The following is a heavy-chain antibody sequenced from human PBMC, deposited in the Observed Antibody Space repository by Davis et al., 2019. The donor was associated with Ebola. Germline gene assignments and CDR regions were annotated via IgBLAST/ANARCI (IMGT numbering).Heavy chain of an antibody. CDR3: SRDVYDILTGYIRWFDP. Sequence: MPSETLSLTCTVSAGSTSSGDYYWSWIRQPPGKGLEWIGYIYYSGSTYYNPSLKSRVTISVDTSKNQFSLKLSSVTAADTAVYYWSRDVYDILTGYIRWFDPWGQGTLVTVSS. D-gene: IGHD3-9*01. J-gene: IGHJ5*02. CDR1: AGSTSSGDYY. CDR2: IYYSGST. V-gene: IGHV4-30-4*02.